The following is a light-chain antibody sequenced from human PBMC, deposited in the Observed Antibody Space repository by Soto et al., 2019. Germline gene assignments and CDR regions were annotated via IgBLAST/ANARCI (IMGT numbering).Light chain of an antibody. Sequence: QSALTQPPSASGSPGQSVTISCTGTSSDVGGYNYVSWYQQHPGKAPKLMIYEVSKRPSGVPDRFSGSNSGNTASLTVSGLQAEDEADYYCSSYAGSNNLGVFGGGTQLTVL. CDR3: SSYAGSNNLGV. J-gene: IGLJ2*01. CDR2: EVS. V-gene: IGLV2-8*01. CDR1: SSDVGGYNY.